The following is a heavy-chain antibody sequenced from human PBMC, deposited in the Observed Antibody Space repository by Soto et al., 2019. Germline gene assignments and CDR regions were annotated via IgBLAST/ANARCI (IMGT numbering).Heavy chain of an antibody. J-gene: IGHJ4*02. CDR2: TGATGRTT. D-gene: IGHD1-20*01. Sequence: GGSLRLSCAAAGFTFSGDAMTWVRQAPGKGLEWVSTTGATGRTTYYADSVMGRFTVSRDNSKNTLDLQMSSLRVEDTAVYYCATVHNTSRSFDYWGQGTLVTVSS. CDR1: GFTFSGDA. V-gene: IGHV3-23*01. CDR3: ATVHNTSRSFDY.